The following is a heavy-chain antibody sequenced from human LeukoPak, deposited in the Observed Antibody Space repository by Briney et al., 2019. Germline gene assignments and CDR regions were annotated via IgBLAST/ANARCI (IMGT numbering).Heavy chain of an antibody. CDR3: VSPVGAVAGTLLPY. CDR2: IKADGSEK. J-gene: IGHJ4*02. V-gene: IGHV3-7*01. Sequence: GGSLRLSCAASGFTFNNYWMNWGRQAPGKGLEWVANIKADGSEKYYVDSVKGRFTISRDNAKNSLYLQMNSLRVDDTAVYYCVSPVGAVAGTLLPYWGQGTLVTVSS. D-gene: IGHD6-19*01. CDR1: GFTFNNYW.